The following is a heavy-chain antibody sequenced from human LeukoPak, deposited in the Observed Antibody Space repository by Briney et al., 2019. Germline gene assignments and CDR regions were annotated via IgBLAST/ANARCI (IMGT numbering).Heavy chain of an antibody. CDR3: ARTGGSQGGNY. Sequence: GGSLRLSCAASGFTFSSYSMNWVRQAPGKGLEWVSYISSSGSTIYYADSVKGRFTISRDNSKNTLYLQMNSLRAEDTAVYYCARTGGSQGGNYWGQGTLVTVSS. D-gene: IGHD1-26*01. V-gene: IGHV3-48*01. CDR1: GFTFSSYS. J-gene: IGHJ4*02. CDR2: ISSSGSTI.